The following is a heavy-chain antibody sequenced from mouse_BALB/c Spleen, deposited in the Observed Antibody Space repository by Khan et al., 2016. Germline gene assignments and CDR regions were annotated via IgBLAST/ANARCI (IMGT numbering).Heavy chain of an antibody. Sequence: QVQLQQSGAELAKPGASVKMSCKASGYTFTSYWMHWVKQRPGQGLEWIGYINPSTGYTEYNQKFKDKATLTADKSSSTAYMQLSSLTSEDSAVYYCARWAYYGNYLFAYWGQGTLVTV. CDR1: GYTFTSYW. J-gene: IGHJ3*01. CDR3: ARWAYYGNYLFAY. V-gene: IGHV1-7*01. D-gene: IGHD2-10*01. CDR2: INPSTGYT.